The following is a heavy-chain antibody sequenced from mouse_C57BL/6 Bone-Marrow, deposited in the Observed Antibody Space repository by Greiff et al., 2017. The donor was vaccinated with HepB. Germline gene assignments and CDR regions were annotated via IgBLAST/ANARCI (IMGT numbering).Heavy chain of an antibody. J-gene: IGHJ2*01. CDR1: GYTFTSYG. Sequence: VQLQQSGAELARPGASVKLSCKASGYTFTSYGISWVKQRTGQGLEWIGEIYPRSGNTYYNEKFKGKATLTADKSSSTAYMELRSLTSEDSAVYFCARPEKSLYDDGSSYFDYWGQGTTLTVSS. CDR2: IYPRSGNT. D-gene: IGHD1-1*01. CDR3: ARPEKSLYDDGSSYFDY. V-gene: IGHV1-81*01.